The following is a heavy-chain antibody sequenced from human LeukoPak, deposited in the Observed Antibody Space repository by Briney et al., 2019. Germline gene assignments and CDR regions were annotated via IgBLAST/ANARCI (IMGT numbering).Heavy chain of an antibody. V-gene: IGHV1-69*13. CDR2: IIPIFGTT. CDR3: ARGNSSGWEDFDY. Sequence: SVTVSCRASGGSFSNFGISRVRQAPGQGLEWMGGIIPIFGTTNYTQKFQGRVTITADESTSTAYMELSSLGSEDTAVYYCARGNSSGWEDFDYWGQGTLVTVSS. J-gene: IGHJ4*02. CDR1: GGSFSNFG. D-gene: IGHD6-19*01.